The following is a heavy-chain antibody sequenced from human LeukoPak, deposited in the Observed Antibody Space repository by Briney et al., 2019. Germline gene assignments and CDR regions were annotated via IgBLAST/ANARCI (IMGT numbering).Heavy chain of an antibody. J-gene: IGHJ5*02. Sequence: KTSETLSLTCEVSGDSLSSGGYSWSWIRQPPGKGLEWIGYIRYSGSTYYDPSLKSRLTMSVEASKTQFSLKLSSVTAADTAVYYCAREGDYDILTGYPGGWFDPWGQGTLVTVSS. CDR1: GDSLSSGGYS. CDR2: IRYSGST. D-gene: IGHD3-9*01. CDR3: AREGDYDILTGYPGGWFDP. V-gene: IGHV4-30-4*07.